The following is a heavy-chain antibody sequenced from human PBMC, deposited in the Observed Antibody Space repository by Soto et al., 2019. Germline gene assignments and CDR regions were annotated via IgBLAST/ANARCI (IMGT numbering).Heavy chain of an antibody. CDR1: GFTFSKYA. V-gene: IGHV3-30-3*01. Sequence: QVQLVESGGGVVQPERSLRLSCAASGFTFSKYAMHWVRQARGTGLEWVAVISNDGSNPYYADSVKGRFTISRDNSKNTRYLQMNSLREEDTAVYYCARTGYDRSGYFVEYYFDYWGQGTLVTVSS. J-gene: IGHJ4*02. CDR2: ISNDGSNP. CDR3: ARTGYDRSGYFVEYYFDY. D-gene: IGHD3-22*01.